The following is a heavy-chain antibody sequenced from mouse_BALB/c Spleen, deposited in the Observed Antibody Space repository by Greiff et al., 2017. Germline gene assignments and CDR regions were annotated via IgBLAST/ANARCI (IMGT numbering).Heavy chain of an antibody. Sequence: VHVKQSGPELVKPGASVKVSCKASGYSFTDYNMYWVKQSHGKSLEWIGYIDPYNGGTSYNQKFKGKATLTVDKSSSTAFMHLNSLTSEDSAVYYCARCDYYGSSNYAMDYWGQGTSVTVSS. CDR1: GYSFTDYN. CDR3: ARCDYYGSSNYAMDY. J-gene: IGHJ4*01. V-gene: IGHV1S135*01. D-gene: IGHD1-1*01. CDR2: IDPYNGGT.